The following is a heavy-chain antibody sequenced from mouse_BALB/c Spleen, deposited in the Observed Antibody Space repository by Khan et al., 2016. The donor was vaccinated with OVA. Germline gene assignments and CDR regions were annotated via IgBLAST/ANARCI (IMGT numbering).Heavy chain of an antibody. J-gene: IGHJ4*01. CDR3: ARPPYFSYAMDN. CDR2: INTYTGEP. D-gene: IGHD2-10*01. V-gene: IGHV9-3-1*01. Sequence: QIQLVQSGPELKKPGETVKISCKASGHTFTNYGMNWVKQPPGKGLKWMGWINTYTGEPTYADDFKGRFAFSLETSASPASLQINNVKNEDTAIYFCARPPYFSYAMDNWGQGTSVTVSS. CDR1: GHTFTNYG.